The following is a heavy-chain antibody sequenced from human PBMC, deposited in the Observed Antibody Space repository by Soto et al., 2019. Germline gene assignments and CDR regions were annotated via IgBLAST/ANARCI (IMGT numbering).Heavy chain of an antibody. V-gene: IGHV3-74*01. Sequence: GGSLRLSCAASGFTSSNYWMHWVRQAPGKGLVWVSRIKSDGSSTSYADSVKGRFTISRDNAKNTLDLQMHGLRASDTAMYYCARHSPLSSPSFYGMDVWGQGTTVTVSS. CDR1: GFTSSNYW. D-gene: IGHD6-6*01. J-gene: IGHJ6*02. CDR2: IKSDGSST. CDR3: ARHSPLSSPSFYGMDV.